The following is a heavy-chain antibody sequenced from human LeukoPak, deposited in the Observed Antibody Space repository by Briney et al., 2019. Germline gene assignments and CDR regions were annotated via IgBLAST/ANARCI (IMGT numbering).Heavy chain of an antibody. CDR1: GFAFSSYT. D-gene: IGHD1-26*01. CDR2: ISGSGGTT. V-gene: IGHV3-23*01. J-gene: IGHJ3*02. Sequence: PGGSLRLSCAVSGFAFSSYTMSWVRQAPGKGLEWVSGISGSGGTTYYADSVKGRFTISRDNSKNTFYLQMNSLRAEDTAVYYCAKDRAGIAGAPDGSDIWGQGTMVTVSS. CDR3: AKDRAGIAGAPDGSDI.